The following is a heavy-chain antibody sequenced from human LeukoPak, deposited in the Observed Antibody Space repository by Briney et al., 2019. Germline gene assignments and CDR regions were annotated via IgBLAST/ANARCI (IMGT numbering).Heavy chain of an antibody. CDR3: AKDTRGYSGYDYYYFDY. D-gene: IGHD5-12*01. V-gene: IGHV3-21*04. J-gene: IGHJ4*02. CDR1: GFTFSSYS. CDR2: ISSSSSYI. Sequence: PGGSLRLSCAASGFTFSSYSMNWVRQAPGKGLEWVSSISSSSSYIYYADSVKGRFTISRDNAKNSLYLQMSSLRAEDTAVYYCAKDTRGYSGYDYYYFDYWGQGTLVTVSS.